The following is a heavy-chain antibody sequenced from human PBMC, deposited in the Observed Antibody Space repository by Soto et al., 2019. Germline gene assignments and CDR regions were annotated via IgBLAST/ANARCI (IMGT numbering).Heavy chain of an antibody. CDR1: GFRFRDYY. V-gene: IGHV3-72*01. D-gene: IGHD1-26*01. CDR2: TRNKASNYAS. J-gene: IGHJ4*02. Sequence: EVQLVESGGGLVQPGGSLRLSCTASGFRFRDYYMDWVRQLPGKGLEWVGRTRNKASNYASEYAASLKGRLPISIHDSEDSRFLELNSLNIEGAAVYYCARGSGGSYDFWGQGALVTVSS. CDR3: ARGSGGSYDF.